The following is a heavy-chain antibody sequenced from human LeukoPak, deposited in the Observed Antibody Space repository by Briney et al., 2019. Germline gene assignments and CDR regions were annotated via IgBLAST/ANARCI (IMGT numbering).Heavy chain of an antibody. J-gene: IGHJ4*02. CDR2: SNAGNGNT. CDR1: GYTFTSYA. CDR3: ATGTDSSSWYGRLFDY. V-gene: IGHV1-3*02. Sequence: ASVKVSCKASGYTFTSYAMHWVRQAPGQRLEWMGWSNAGNGNTKYSQEFQGRVTITRDTSASTAYMELSSLRSEDTAVYYCATGTDSSSWYGRLFDYWGQGTLVTVSS. D-gene: IGHD6-13*01.